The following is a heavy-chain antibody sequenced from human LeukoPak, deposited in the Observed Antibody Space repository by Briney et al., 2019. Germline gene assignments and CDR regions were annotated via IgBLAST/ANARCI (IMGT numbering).Heavy chain of an antibody. J-gene: IGHJ4*02. CDR1: GFTFSSYE. D-gene: IGHD3-22*01. CDR3: ARDRGSGYYFYFDY. Sequence: PGGSLRLSCAASGFTFSSYEMNWVRQAPGKGLEWVSYISSSGSTIYYADSVKGRFTISRDNAKNSLYLQMNSLRAEDTAVYYCARDRGSGYYFYFDYWGQGTLVTVSS. CDR2: ISSSGSTI. V-gene: IGHV3-48*03.